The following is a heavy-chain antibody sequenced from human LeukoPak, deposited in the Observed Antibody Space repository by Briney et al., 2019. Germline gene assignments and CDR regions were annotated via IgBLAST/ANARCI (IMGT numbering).Heavy chain of an antibody. CDR3: AKETDTYDILTGYQPFDY. CDR1: GFAFDDYA. D-gene: IGHD3-9*01. V-gene: IGHV3-9*01. J-gene: IGHJ4*02. Sequence: PGRSLRLSCAASGFAFDDYAMHWVRQAPGKGLEWVSGISWNSGSIGYADSVKGRFTISRDNAKNSLYLQMNSLRAEDTALYYCAKETDTYDILTGYQPFDYWGQGTLVTVSS. CDR2: ISWNSGSI.